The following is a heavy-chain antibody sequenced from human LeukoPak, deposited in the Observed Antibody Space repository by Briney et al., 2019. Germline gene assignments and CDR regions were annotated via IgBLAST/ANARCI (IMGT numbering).Heavy chain of an antibody. D-gene: IGHD5-24*01. CDR3: AQDWRLIQFNH. CDR2: ISGSGDRT. Sequence: GGSLRLSCAASGFTFSSSAMSWVRQAPGKGLEWVSTISGSGDRTYYADSVRGRFTISRDNSKNTLFLHMNSLRADDTAVYYCAQDWRLIQFNHWGQGTLVTVSS. V-gene: IGHV3-23*01. J-gene: IGHJ5*02. CDR1: GFTFSSSA.